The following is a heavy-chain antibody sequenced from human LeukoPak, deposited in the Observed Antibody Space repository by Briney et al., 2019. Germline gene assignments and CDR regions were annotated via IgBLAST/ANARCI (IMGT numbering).Heavy chain of an antibody. J-gene: IGHJ3*01. D-gene: IGHD6-19*01. CDR1: GFTFNTYW. CDR2: IKPNGNER. Sequence: GGSLRLSCAASGFTFNTYWISGVRQAPGRGLQWVANIKPNGNERYYVDYVKGRFTISRDNARSSLYLQMNSLRVEDTAIYYCARRQWTAFDVWGQGTMVTVSS. CDR3: ARRQWTAFDV. V-gene: IGHV3-7*01.